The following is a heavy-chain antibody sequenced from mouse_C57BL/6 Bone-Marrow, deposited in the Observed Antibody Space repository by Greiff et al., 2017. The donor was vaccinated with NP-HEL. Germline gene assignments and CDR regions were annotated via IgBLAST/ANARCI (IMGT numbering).Heavy chain of an antibody. CDR3: ARGTHYYGSSYCWYFDV. D-gene: IGHD1-1*01. V-gene: IGHV3-8*01. CDR2: ISYSGST. J-gene: IGHJ1*03. CDR1: GYSITSDY. Sequence: VQRVESGPGLAKPSQTLSLTCSVTGYSITSDYWNWIRKFPGNKLEYMGYISYSGSTYYNPSLKRRISITRDTSNNQYYLQLNSVTTEDTATYYCARGTHYYGSSYCWYFDVWGTGTTVTVSS.